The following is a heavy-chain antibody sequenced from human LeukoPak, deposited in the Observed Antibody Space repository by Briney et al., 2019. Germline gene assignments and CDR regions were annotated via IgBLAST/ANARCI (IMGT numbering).Heavy chain of an antibody. J-gene: IGHJ4*02. CDR3: ARDPPARRSGSGSYSTADY. V-gene: IGHV4-39*07. D-gene: IGHD3-10*01. CDR2: IYYSGST. CDR1: GGSISSSSYY. Sequence: SETLSLTCTVSGGSISSSSYYWGWIRQPPGKGLEWIGSIYYSGSTYYNPSLKSRVTISVDTSKNQFSLKLSSVTAADTAVYYCARDPPARRSGSGSYSTADYWGQGTLVTVSS.